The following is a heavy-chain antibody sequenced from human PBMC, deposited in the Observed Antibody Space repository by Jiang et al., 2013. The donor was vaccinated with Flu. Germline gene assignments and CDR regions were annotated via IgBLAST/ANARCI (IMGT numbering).Heavy chain of an antibody. D-gene: IGHD6-19*01. CDR1: GGSISSYY. CDR2: IYYSGST. CDR3: ARHVGSSGWYDYFDY. V-gene: IGHV4-59*08. Sequence: GLVKPSETLSLTCTVSGGSISSYYWSWIRQPPGKGLEWIGHIYYSGSTNYNPSLKSRVTISVDTSKNQFSLKLSSVTAADTAVYYCARHVGSSGWYDYFDYWGQGTLVTVSS. J-gene: IGHJ4*02.